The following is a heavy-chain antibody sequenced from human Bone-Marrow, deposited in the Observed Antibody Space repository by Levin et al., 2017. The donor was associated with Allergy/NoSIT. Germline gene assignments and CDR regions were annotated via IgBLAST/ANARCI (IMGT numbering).Heavy chain of an antibody. CDR1: GDSVSSNSVT. CDR2: TYYKSEWLH. J-gene: IGHJ3*02. CDR3: ARRATSSMAFYI. D-gene: IGHD2/OR15-2a*01. Sequence: SETLSLTCAISGDSVSSNSVTWDWIRQSPSRGLEWLGRTYYKSEWLHDYAVSVRSRITINPDTSKNQFSLHLNSVTPEDTAVYYCARRATSSMAFYIWGQGTMVTVSS. V-gene: IGHV6-1*01.